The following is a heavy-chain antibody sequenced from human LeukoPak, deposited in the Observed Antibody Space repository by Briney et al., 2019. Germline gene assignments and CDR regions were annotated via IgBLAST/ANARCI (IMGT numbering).Heavy chain of an antibody. J-gene: IGHJ6*04. CDR3: ERARFGGMDV. CDR1: GFTFSRYW. Sequence: PGGSLRLSCAASGFTFSRYWMSWVRQAPGKGLDWVASIKEDGSEKYNLESLKGRFTISRDNAKNSLYLQMNTLRVEDTAVYLLERARFGGMDVWGKGTTVTVSP. D-gene: IGHD3-10*01. CDR2: IKEDGSEK. V-gene: IGHV3-7*03.